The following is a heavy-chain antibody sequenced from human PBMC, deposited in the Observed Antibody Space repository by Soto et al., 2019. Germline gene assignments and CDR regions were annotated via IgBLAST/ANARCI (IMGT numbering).Heavy chain of an antibody. V-gene: IGHV4-30-2*01. CDR1: GGSVNSAGYS. CDR3: ARVPIYYDSSGFYHYGTFDT. D-gene: IGHD3-22*01. J-gene: IGHJ3*02. Sequence: QLQLQESGSGLVKPSQTLSLTCAVSGGSVNSAGYSWSWIRQPPGKGLEWIGYIYHSGSTYYNPSLTSRVTISLDRSNNHVSLKLSSVTAADTPVYYCARVPIYYDSSGFYHYGTFDTRGQGTMVTVSS. CDR2: IYHSGST.